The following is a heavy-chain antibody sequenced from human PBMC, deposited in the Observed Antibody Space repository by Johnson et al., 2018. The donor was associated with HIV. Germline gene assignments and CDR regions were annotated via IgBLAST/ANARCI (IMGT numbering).Heavy chain of an antibody. Sequence: QVQLVESGGGVVQPGRSLRLSCAASGFTFSSYAMHWVRQAPGKGLEWVAVISYDGSNKYYADSVKGRFTISRDNSKNTLYLQMNSLRAEDTAVYYCARWGYSSSPLDAVDIWGQGTMVTVSS. CDR2: ISYDGSNK. CDR3: ARWGYSSSPLDAVDI. V-gene: IGHV3-30-3*01. J-gene: IGHJ3*02. CDR1: GFTFSSYA. D-gene: IGHD6-6*01.